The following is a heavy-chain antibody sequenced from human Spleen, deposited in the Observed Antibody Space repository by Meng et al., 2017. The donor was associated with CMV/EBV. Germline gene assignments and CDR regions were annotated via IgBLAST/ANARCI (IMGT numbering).Heavy chain of an antibody. CDR3: ARDRGSSSTWFDP. CDR2: IYYSGST. J-gene: IGHJ5*02. V-gene: IGHV4-39*07. CDR1: VGSISSSSYY. Sequence: QLPESGPGLVKPSETLSLISTVSVGSISSSSYYWGWIRQPPGKGLEWIGSIYYSGSTYYNPSLKSRVTISVDTSKNQFSLKLSSVTAADTAVYYCARDRGSSSTWFDPWGQGTLVTVSS. D-gene: IGHD6-6*01.